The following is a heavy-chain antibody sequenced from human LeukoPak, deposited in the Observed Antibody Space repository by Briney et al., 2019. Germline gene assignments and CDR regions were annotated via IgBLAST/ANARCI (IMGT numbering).Heavy chain of an antibody. CDR1: GYIFSDYY. D-gene: IGHD3-10*01. J-gene: IGHJ4*02. Sequence: ASVKVSCKASGYIFSDYYMYWMRQAPGQGLEWMGWINTNTGNPTYAQGFTGRFVFSLDTSVSTAYLQISSLKAEDTAVYYCAREVVRGVTWDDYWGQGTLVTVSS. CDR3: AREVVRGVTWDDY. V-gene: IGHV7-4-1*02. CDR2: INTNTGNP.